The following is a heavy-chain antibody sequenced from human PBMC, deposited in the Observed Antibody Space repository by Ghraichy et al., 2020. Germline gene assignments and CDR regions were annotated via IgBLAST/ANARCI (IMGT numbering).Heavy chain of an antibody. V-gene: IGHV1-2*02. CDR1: GYTFTGYY. CDR3: ARDQSYYYGSGSPRDAFDI. Sequence: ASVKVSCKASGYTFTGYYMHWVRQAPGQGLEWMGWINPNSGGTNYAQKFQGRVTMTRDTSISTAYMELSRLRSDDTAVYYCARDQSYYYGSGSPRDAFDIWGQGTMVTVSS. CDR2: INPNSGGT. J-gene: IGHJ3*02. D-gene: IGHD3-10*01.